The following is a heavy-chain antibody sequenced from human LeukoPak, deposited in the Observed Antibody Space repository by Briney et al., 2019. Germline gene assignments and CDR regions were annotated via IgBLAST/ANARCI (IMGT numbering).Heavy chain of an antibody. J-gene: IGHJ5*02. Sequence: GGSLRLSCAASGFMFSSNWMSWVRLAPGKGLEWVANIKEDGTETYYVDSVKGRFTISRDNAKNSLYLQMNSLRDEDTAVYYCASRVLAGSSGNWFDPWGQGTLVTVSS. CDR2: IKEDGTET. CDR1: GFMFSSNW. CDR3: ASRVLAGSSGNWFDP. D-gene: IGHD6-6*01. V-gene: IGHV3-7*01.